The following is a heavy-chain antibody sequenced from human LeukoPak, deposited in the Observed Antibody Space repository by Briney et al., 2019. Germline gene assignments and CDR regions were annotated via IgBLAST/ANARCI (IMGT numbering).Heavy chain of an antibody. CDR3: AKELYCTNGVCYYFDY. J-gene: IGHJ4*02. V-gene: IGHV3-7*03. D-gene: IGHD2-8*01. CDR2: INEDASES. CDR1: GFTFSDLW. Sequence: GGSLRLSCAVSGFTFSDLWMTWVRQAPGKGLEWVANINEDASESSYVDSVKGRFTISRDNSKNTLYLQMNSLRAEDTAVYYCAKELYCTNGVCYYFDYWGQGTLVTASS.